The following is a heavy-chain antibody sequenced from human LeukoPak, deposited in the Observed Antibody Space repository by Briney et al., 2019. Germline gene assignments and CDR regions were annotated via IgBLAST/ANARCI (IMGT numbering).Heavy chain of an antibody. Sequence: GESLRLSCVVSGFTFSSYAMSWVRQAPGKGLEWVSVIIGSGGSTYYADSVKGRFTISRDNSKNTLYLQMNSLRAEDTAVYYCAKDKNWAFDYWGQGTLVTVSS. D-gene: IGHD7-27*01. CDR2: IIGSGGST. CDR3: AKDKNWAFDY. J-gene: IGHJ4*02. V-gene: IGHV3-23*01. CDR1: GFTFSSYA.